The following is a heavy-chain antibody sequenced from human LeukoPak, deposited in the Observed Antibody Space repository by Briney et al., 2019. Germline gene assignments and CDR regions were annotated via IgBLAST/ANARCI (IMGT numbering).Heavy chain of an antibody. CDR3: ARDRRYSTVTTNLYYFDY. J-gene: IGHJ4*02. D-gene: IGHD4-17*01. CDR1: GYTFTSYG. V-gene: IGHV1-18*01. Sequence: ASVKVSCKASGYTFTSYGISWVRQAPGQGLEWMGWISAYNGNTNYAQKLQGRVTMTTDTSTSTAYMELRSLRSDDTAVYYCARDRRYSTVTTNLYYFDYWGQGTLVTVSS. CDR2: ISAYNGNT.